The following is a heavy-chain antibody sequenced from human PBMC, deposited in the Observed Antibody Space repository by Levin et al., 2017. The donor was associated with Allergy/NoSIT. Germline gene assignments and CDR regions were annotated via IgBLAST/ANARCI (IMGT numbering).Heavy chain of an antibody. Sequence: GGSLRLSCAASGFTSSSYWMHWVRQAPGKGLLWVSRINSDGSSTSYADSVKGRFTISRDNAKNTLYLQMNSLRAEDTAVYYCVRGGSYSNDAFDSWGQGTMVTVSS. J-gene: IGHJ3*02. V-gene: IGHV3-74*01. D-gene: IGHD1-26*01. CDR1: GFTSSSYW. CDR3: VRGGSYSNDAFDS. CDR2: INSDGSST.